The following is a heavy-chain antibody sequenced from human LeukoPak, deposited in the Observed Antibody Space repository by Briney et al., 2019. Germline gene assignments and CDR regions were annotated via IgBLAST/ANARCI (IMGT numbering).Heavy chain of an antibody. D-gene: IGHD1-26*01. CDR1: GFTFSSYS. Sequence: GGSLRLSCAASGFTFSSYSMHWVRQAPGKGLEYVSAISSNGGSTYYANSVKGRFSISRDDSKNTLYLQMGSLRAEDTAVYYCARNGAVGASTFDYWGQGTLVTVSS. J-gene: IGHJ4*02. CDR2: ISSNGGST. CDR3: ARNGAVGASTFDY. V-gene: IGHV3-64*01.